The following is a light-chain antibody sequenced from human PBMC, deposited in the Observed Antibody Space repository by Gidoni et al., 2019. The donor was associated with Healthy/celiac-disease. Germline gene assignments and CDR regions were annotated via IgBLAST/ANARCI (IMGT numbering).Light chain of an antibody. CDR2: KDS. CDR1: AVPKQY. CDR3: QSADSSGTYPSWV. J-gene: IGLJ3*02. V-gene: IGLV3-25*02. Sequence: SYELTQPPSVSVSPGQTASITCSGDAVPKQYAYWYQQKPGQAPVLVIYKDSERPSGIPERFSGSSSGTTVTLTISGVQAEDEADYYCQSADSSGTYPSWVFGGGTKLTVL.